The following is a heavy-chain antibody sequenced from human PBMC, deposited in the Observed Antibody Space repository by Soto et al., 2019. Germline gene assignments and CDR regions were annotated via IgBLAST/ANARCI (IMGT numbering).Heavy chain of an antibody. Sequence: QLQLQESGPGLVKPSETLSLTCTVSGGSISSSSYYWGWIRQPPGKGLEWIGSIYYSGSTYYNPSLKSRVTISVDTSKNQFSLKLSSVTAADTAVYYCAGYNWNDETSFDYWGQGTLVTVSS. CDR2: IYYSGST. D-gene: IGHD1-20*01. CDR1: GGSISSSSYY. CDR3: AGYNWNDETSFDY. J-gene: IGHJ4*02. V-gene: IGHV4-39*01.